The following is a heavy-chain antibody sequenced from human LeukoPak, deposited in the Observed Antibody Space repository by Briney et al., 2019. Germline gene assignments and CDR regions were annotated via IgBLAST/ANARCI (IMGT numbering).Heavy chain of an antibody. CDR3: AREGSGWYGNFDY. D-gene: IGHD6-19*01. CDR1: AYTFTGYY. V-gene: IGHV1-2*02. CDR2: TNPDSGGT. J-gene: IGHJ4*02. Sequence: ASVKVSFKASAYTFTGYYMHWVRQAPGQGLEWMGWTNPDSGGTNYAQKFQGRVTMTRDTSISTAYMEVSRLRSDDTAVYYCAREGSGWYGNFDYWGQGTLVTVSS.